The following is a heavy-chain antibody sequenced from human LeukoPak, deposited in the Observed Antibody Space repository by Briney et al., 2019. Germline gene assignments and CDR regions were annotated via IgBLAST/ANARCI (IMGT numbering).Heavy chain of an antibody. J-gene: IGHJ6*03. CDR2: ILDSGYST. V-gene: IGHV3-23*01. D-gene: IGHD3-16*01. CDR3: AKLGGHPLHNYYVGV. CDR1: GFTFSSYA. Sequence: GGSLRLSCAASGFTFSSYAMSWVRQAPGKGLEWVSGILDSGYSTYYANSVKGRFTISRDNSNNTLYLQMNSLRAEDAAVYYCAKLGGHPLHNYYVGVWGKGTTVAVSS.